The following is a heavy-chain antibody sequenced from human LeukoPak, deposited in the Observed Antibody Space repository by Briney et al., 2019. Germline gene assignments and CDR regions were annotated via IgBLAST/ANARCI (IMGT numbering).Heavy chain of an antibody. CDR1: GGSFSSYY. CDR2: INHSGST. D-gene: IGHD4-17*01. CDR3: ASKTTVTIYDAFDI. V-gene: IGHV4-34*01. J-gene: IGHJ3*02. Sequence: PSETLSLTCAVYGGSFSSYYWSWIRQPPGKGLEWIGEINHSGSTNYNPSLKSRVTISVDTSKNQFSLKLSSVTAADTDVYYCASKTTVTIYDAFDIWGQGTMVTVSS.